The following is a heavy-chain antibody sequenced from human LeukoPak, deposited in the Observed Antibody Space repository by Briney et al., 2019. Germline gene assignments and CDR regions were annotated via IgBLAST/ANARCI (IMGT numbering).Heavy chain of an antibody. CDR3: ASTSVSSPFDY. CDR2: INHSGST. V-gene: IGHV4-34*01. Sequence: SETLSLTCAVYGEPFNGYYWNWIRQSPGKGLEWIGEINHSGSTNYNPSPKSRVTISVDTSKNQFSLKLSSVTAADTAVYYCASTSVSSPFDYWGQGPLVTVSS. CDR1: GEPFNGYY. D-gene: IGHD2-15*01. J-gene: IGHJ4*02.